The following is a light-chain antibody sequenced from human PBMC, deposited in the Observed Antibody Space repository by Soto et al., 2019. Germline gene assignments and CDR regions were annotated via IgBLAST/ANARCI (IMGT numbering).Light chain of an antibody. CDR1: QSISIN. V-gene: IGKV3D-15*01. CDR2: GAS. J-gene: IGKJ1*01. CDR3: QKYNSAPQT. Sequence: EIVLTQSPGTLSVSPGDRVTLSCRASQSISINLAWYQHKPGQAPRLLIFGASIRVTGIPDRFIGSGSGTDFTLTISSLQPEDVATYYCQKYNSAPQTFGQGTKVDIK.